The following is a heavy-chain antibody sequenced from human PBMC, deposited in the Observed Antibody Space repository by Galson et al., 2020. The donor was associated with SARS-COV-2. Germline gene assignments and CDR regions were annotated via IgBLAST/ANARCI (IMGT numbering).Heavy chain of an antibody. V-gene: IGHV1-69*13. D-gene: IGHD3-22*01. Sequence: SVHVSCKASGGTFSSYAISWVRQAPAQGLEWMGGIIPIFGTANYAQKFQGRVKITADESTSTAYMELSSLRSEDTAVYYCARQGPYDSICYCRDYWGQGTLVTVSS. CDR3: ARQGPYDSICYCRDY. CDR1: GGTFSSYA. J-gene: IGHJ4*02. CDR2: IIPIFGTA.